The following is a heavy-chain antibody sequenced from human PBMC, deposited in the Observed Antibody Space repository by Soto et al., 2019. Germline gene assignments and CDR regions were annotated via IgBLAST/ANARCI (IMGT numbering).Heavy chain of an antibody. CDR1: GGSISSSNW. J-gene: IGHJ5*02. D-gene: IGHD6-13*01. CDR3: ARDRRGGLAAAGYNWFDP. CDR2: IYHSGST. V-gene: IGHV4-4*02. Sequence: QVQLQESGPGLVKPSGTLSLTCAVSGGSISSSNWWSWVRQPPGKGLEWIGEIYHSGSTNYNPSLKSRVTISVDESKNQFSLKLSSVTAADTAVYYCARDRRGGLAAAGYNWFDPWGQGTLVTVSS.